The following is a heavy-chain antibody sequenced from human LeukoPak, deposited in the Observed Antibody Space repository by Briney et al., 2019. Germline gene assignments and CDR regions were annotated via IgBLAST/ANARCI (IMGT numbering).Heavy chain of an antibody. J-gene: IGHJ3*02. Sequence: GGSLRLSCAASGFTFSSYWMSWVRQAPGKGLEWVANIKQDGSEKYYVDSVKGRFTISRDNAKSSLYLQMNSLRAEDTAVYYCARDPFLAGTDAFDIWGQGTMVTVSS. D-gene: IGHD6-19*01. CDR2: IKQDGSEK. CDR3: ARDPFLAGTDAFDI. CDR1: GFTFSSYW. V-gene: IGHV3-7*01.